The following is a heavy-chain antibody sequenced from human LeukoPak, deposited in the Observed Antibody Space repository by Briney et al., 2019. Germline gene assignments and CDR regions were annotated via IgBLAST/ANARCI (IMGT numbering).Heavy chain of an antibody. D-gene: IGHD4-23*01. Sequence: SETLSLTCTVSGGSISSHYWSWIRQPPGKGLEWIGYIYYSGSTNYNPSLKSRVTISVDTSKNQFSLKLSSVTVADTAVYYCARDPMTTVVHDAFDIWGQGTMVTVSS. J-gene: IGHJ3*02. CDR1: GGSISSHY. CDR3: ARDPMTTVVHDAFDI. CDR2: IYYSGST. V-gene: IGHV4-59*11.